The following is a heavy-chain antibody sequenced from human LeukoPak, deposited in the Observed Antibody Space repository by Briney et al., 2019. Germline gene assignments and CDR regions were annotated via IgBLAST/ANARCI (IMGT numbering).Heavy chain of an antibody. Sequence: SVKVSCTASGGTFSSYAISWVRQAPGQGLEWMGRIIPIFGTANYAQKFQGRVTITTDESTSTAYMELSSLRSEDTAVYYCARDSSSWEGGAFDIWGQGTMVTVSS. CDR3: ARDSSSWEGGAFDI. V-gene: IGHV1-69*05. CDR1: GGTFSSYA. CDR2: IIPIFGTA. J-gene: IGHJ3*02. D-gene: IGHD6-13*01.